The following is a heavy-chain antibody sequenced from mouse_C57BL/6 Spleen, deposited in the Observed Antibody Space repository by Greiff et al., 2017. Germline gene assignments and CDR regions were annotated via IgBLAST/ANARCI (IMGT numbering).Heavy chain of an antibody. CDR3: ARSVLYGNYTWLAY. CDR2: IYPRSGNT. D-gene: IGHD2-1*01. CDR1: GYTFTSYG. J-gene: IGHJ3*01. Sequence: QVHVKQSGAELARPGASVKLSCTASGYTFTSYGISWVKQRTGQGLEWIGEIYPRSGNTYYNEKFKGKATLTADKSSSTAYMELRSLTSEDSAVYFCARSVLYGNYTWLAYWGQGTLVTVSA. V-gene: IGHV1-81*01.